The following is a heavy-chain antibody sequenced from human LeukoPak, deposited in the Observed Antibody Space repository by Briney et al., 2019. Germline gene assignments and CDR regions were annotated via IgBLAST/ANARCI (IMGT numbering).Heavy chain of an antibody. Sequence: GGSLRLSCAASGFTFSSYAMSWVRQAPGKGLEWVSAISGSGGSTYYADSVKGRLTISRDNSKNTLYLQMNSLRAEDTAVYYCAKDWDNWNDGGSDAFDIWGQGTMVTVSS. J-gene: IGHJ3*02. V-gene: IGHV3-23*01. D-gene: IGHD1-1*01. CDR3: AKDWDNWNDGGSDAFDI. CDR2: ISGSGGST. CDR1: GFTFSSYA.